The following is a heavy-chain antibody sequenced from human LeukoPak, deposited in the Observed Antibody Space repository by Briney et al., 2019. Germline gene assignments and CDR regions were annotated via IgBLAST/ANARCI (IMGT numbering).Heavy chain of an antibody. CDR1: GFTFSDYW. CDR2: IKQDGSEK. CDR3: AREYYYDSSDY. D-gene: IGHD3-22*01. J-gene: IGHJ4*02. V-gene: IGHV3-7*01. Sequence: GGSLRLPCAGSGFTFSDYWMHWVRQAPGKGLEWVANIKQDGSEKFYVDSVKGRFTISRDNAKNSLYLQMNSLRAEDTAVYYCAREYYYDSSDYWGQGTLVTVSS.